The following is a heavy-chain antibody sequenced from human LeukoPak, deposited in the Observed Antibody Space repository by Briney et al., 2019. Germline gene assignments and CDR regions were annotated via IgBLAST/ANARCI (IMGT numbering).Heavy chain of an antibody. CDR1: GYIFTDFG. V-gene: IGHV1-18*01. CDR3: ARVHYGSGSYLDYYGMDV. D-gene: IGHD3-10*01. CDR2: ISGHNDNT. J-gene: IGHJ6*02. Sequence: ASVKVSCKASGYIFTDFGVTWVRQAPGQGLEWMGWISGHNDNTNYVQNLKGRVTMTTDTSTSTAYMELRSLRSNDTAMYYCARVHYGSGSYLDYYGMDVWGQGTTVTDSS.